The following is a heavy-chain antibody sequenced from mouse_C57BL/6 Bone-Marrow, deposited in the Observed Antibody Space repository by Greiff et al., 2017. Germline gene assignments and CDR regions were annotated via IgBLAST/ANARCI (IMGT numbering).Heavy chain of an antibody. V-gene: IGHV1-64*01. CDR2: IHPNSGST. CDR1: GYTFTSYW. J-gene: IGHJ2*01. D-gene: IGHD2-1*01. Sequence: VQLQQPGAELVKPWASVKLSCKASGYTFTSYWMHWVKQRPGQGLAWIGMIHPNSGSTNYNEKFKSKATLTVDKSSSTAYMQLSSLTSEDSAVYYCAILLWFDYWGQGTTLTVSS. CDR3: AILLWFDY.